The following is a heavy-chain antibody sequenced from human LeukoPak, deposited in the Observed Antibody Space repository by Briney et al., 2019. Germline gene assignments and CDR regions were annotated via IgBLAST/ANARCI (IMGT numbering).Heavy chain of an antibody. V-gene: IGHV4-34*01. CDR1: GGSFSGYY. D-gene: IGHD6-13*01. Sequence: SETLSLTCAVYGGSFSGYYWSWIRQPPGKGLEWIGEINHSGSTNYNPSLKSRVTISVDTPKNQFSLKLSSVTAADTAVYYCALTVYSSSLVGAFDIWGQGTMVTVSS. CDR3: ALTVYSSSLVGAFDI. J-gene: IGHJ3*02. CDR2: INHSGST.